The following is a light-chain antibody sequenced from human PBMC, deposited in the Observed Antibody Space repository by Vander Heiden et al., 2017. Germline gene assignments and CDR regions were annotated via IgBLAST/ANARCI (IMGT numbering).Light chain of an antibody. J-gene: IGLJ2*01. V-gene: IGLV1-40*01. CDR3: QSLDSGLGVI. Sequence: QSLLTQPPSVAGAPGQTVIISCTGSSSNIGADYDCHWYQPLPVTAPNLLIYGNTLRASGVPDRFSGAKSATSASLAITGLQAEDEAYYYCQSLDSGLGVIFGGGTRLTV. CDR2: GNT. CDR1: SSNIGADYD.